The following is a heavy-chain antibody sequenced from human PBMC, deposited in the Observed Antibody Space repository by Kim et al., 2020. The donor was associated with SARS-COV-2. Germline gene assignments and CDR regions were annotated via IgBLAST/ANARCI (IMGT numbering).Heavy chain of an antibody. J-gene: IGHJ2*01. V-gene: IGHV4-39*07. CDR1: GGSISSSSYY. D-gene: IGHD6-13*01. Sequence: SETLSLTCTVSGGSISSSSYYWGWIRQPPGKGLEWIGSIYYSGSTYYNPSLKSRVTISVDTSKNQFSLKLSSVTAADTAVYYCARGPHHQQLVLLSRRSIWVGWYFDLWGRGTLVTVSS. CDR2: IYYSGST. CDR3: ARGPHHQQLVLLSRRSIWVGWYFDL.